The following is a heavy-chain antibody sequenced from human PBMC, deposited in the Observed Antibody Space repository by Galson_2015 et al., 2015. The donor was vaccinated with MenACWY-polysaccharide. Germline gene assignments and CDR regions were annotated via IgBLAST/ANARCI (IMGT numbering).Heavy chain of an antibody. V-gene: IGHV3-23*01. D-gene: IGHD2-8*01. CDR3: AKDGVSANGVYDWFDL. Sequence: SLRLSCAASGFTFSNYAMSWVRQAPGKGLEWVSTIEGDASGTFYADSVKGRFTISKDNSKNTLYLQMNSLRAGDTATYFCAKDGVSANGVYDWFDLWVQGGLVIVSS. CDR1: GFTFSNYA. J-gene: IGHJ5*02. CDR2: IEGDASGT.